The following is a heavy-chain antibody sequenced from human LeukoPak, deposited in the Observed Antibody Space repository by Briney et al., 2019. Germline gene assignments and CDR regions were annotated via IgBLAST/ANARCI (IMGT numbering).Heavy chain of an antibody. J-gene: IGHJ4*02. CDR2: INDSGGNT. D-gene: IGHD6-25*01. CDR3: AKDPSRLEIDY. CDR1: GFTFSSYT. Sequence: GGSLRLSCAASGFTFSSYTMGWVRQAPGKGLEWVSEINDSGGNTYYARSVKGRFTISRDNSKNTVYLQMNSLRAEDTAVYYCAKDPSRLEIDYWGQGTLVTVSS. V-gene: IGHV3-23*01.